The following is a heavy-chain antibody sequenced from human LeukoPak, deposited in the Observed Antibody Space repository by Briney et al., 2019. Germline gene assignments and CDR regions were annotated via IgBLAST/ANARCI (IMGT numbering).Heavy chain of an antibody. V-gene: IGHV4-61*01. Sequence: SETLSLTCTVPGGSVSSGSYYWSWIRQPPGRGLEWIGYIYYSGSTNYNPSLKSRVTISVDTSKNQFSLKLSSVTAADTAVYYCARRVRGPFDHWGQGTLVTVSS. J-gene: IGHJ4*02. CDR3: ARRVRGPFDH. CDR1: GGSVSSGSYY. D-gene: IGHD2-21*01. CDR2: IYYSGST.